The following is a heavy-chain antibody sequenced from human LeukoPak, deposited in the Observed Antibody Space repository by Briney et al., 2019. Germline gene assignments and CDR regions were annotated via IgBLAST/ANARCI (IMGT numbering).Heavy chain of an antibody. Sequence: SETLSLTCAVYGGSFSGYYWSWIRQPPGKGLEWIGEINHSGSTNYNPSLKSRVTISVDTSKTQFSLKLSSVTAADTAVYYCARGVVVVVGGENFDYWGQGTLVTVSS. CDR1: GGSFSGYY. V-gene: IGHV4-34*01. CDR2: INHSGST. CDR3: ARGVVVVVGGENFDY. J-gene: IGHJ4*02. D-gene: IGHD2-15*01.